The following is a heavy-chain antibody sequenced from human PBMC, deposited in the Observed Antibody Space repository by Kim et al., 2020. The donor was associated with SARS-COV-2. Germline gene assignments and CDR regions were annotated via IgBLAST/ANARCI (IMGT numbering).Heavy chain of an antibody. V-gene: IGHV3-23*01. D-gene: IGHD3-10*01. CDR1: GFTFSSYA. J-gene: IGHJ4*02. Sequence: GGSLRLSCAASGFTFSSYAMSWVRQAPGKGLAWVSAISGSGGSTYYADSVKGRFTISRDNSKNTLYLQMNSLRAEDTAVYYCAKDPGGTRDYYGSGSRYYFDYGGQGTLVPVSS. CDR3: AKDPGGTRDYYGSGSRYYFDY. CDR2: ISGSGGST.